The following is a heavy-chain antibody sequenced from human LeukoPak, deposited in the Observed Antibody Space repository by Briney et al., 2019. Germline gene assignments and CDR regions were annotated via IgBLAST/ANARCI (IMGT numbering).Heavy chain of an antibody. CDR3: ARGTKRSSSSWYPSTYFDY. J-gene: IGHJ4*02. Sequence: SETLSLTCTVSGGSISSGGYYWSWSRQHPGKGLEWIGYIYYSGSTYYNPSLKSRVTISVDTSKNQFSLKLSSVTAADTAVYYCARGTKRSSSSWYPSTYFDYWGQGTLVTVSS. CDR2: IYYSGST. CDR1: GGSISSGGYY. V-gene: IGHV4-31*03. D-gene: IGHD6-13*01.